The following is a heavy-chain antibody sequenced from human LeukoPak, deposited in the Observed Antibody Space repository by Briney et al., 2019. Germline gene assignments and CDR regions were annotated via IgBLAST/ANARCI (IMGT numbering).Heavy chain of an antibody. CDR2: IKTDGSST. Sequence: PGGSLRLSCAASGFTFSYYWMHWVRQAPGKGLVWVSRIKTDGSSTSYADSVKGRFTISRDNAKNTMYLQMNSLRAEDTAVYYCARELALWGQGTLVTVSS. J-gene: IGHJ4*02. V-gene: IGHV3-74*01. CDR3: ARELAL. CDR1: GFTFSYYW.